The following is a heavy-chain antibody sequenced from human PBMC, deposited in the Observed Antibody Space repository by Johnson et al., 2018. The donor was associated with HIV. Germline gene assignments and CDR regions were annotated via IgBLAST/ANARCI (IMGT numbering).Heavy chain of an antibody. D-gene: IGHD5-12*01. CDR1: GFTFSSYT. Sequence: VQLVESWGGVVQPVRSLRLSCAASGFTFSSYTMHWVRQAPGKGLEWVALISYDGSNKYYADSVKGRFTISRDNSKNTLYLQMNSLRAEDTAVFYCAKIVATSDDVFDIWGQGTKVTVSS. CDR2: ISYDGSNK. V-gene: IGHV3-30-3*02. CDR3: AKIVATSDDVFDI. J-gene: IGHJ3*02.